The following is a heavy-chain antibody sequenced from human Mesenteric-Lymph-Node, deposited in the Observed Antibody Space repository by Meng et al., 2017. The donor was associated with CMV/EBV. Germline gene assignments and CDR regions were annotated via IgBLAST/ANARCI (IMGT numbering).Heavy chain of an antibody. CDR2: ISYGGSDA. CDR3: ARDSSYRGSQWDLDY. CDR1: GFTFSNFW. Sequence: SGFTFSNFWMNWVRQAPGKGLEWVAIISYGGSDAYYGDSVKGRFTISRDNSKNTVSLQMNSLRVEDTAVYYCARDSSYRGSQWDLDYWGQGTLVTVSS. J-gene: IGHJ4*02. D-gene: IGHD1-26*01. V-gene: IGHV3-30*19.